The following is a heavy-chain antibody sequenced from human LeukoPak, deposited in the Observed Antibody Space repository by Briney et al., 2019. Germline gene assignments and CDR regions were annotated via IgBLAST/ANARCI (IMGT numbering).Heavy chain of an antibody. CDR2: IWYDGNNK. Sequence: PGGSLRLSCAASGFTFSSYGMHWVRQAPGKGLEWVALIWYDGNNKYYADSVKGRFTISRDNSKNTLYLQLNSLRAEDTAVYYCASDDSFDYWGQGTLVTVSS. CDR3: ASDDSFDY. J-gene: IGHJ4*02. CDR1: GFTFSSYG. V-gene: IGHV3-33*01. D-gene: IGHD3-22*01.